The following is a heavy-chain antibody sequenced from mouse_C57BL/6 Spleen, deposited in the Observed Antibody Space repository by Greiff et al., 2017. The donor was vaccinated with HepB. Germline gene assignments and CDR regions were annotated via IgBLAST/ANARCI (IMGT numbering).Heavy chain of an antibody. D-gene: IGHD1-1*01. V-gene: IGHV1-82*01. CDR2: IYPGDGDT. CDR1: GYAFSSSW. J-gene: IGHJ3*01. CDR3: AREGGGYGEKFAY. Sequence: QVQLQQSGPELVKPGASVKISCKASGYAFSSSWMNWVKQRPGKGLEWIGRIYPGDGDTNYNGKFKGKATLTADKSSSTAYMQLSSLTSEDSAVYFCAREGGGYGEKFAYWGQGTLVTVSA.